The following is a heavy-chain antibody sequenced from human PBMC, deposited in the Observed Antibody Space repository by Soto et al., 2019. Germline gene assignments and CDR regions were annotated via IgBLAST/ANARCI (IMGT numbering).Heavy chain of an antibody. CDR2: VTANGGST. CDR1: GFTFSVYA. CDR3: ASLGVGDWANYYYYYGMDV. Sequence: QPGGSLRLSCAATGFTFSVYAMTWVRQAPGKGLEWVSAVTANGGSTYSADSVKGRFTISRDNSKNTLLLQMNSLRAEDTAVYYCASLGVGDWANYYYYYGMDVWGQGTMVTVPS. J-gene: IGHJ6*02. D-gene: IGHD2-21*02. V-gene: IGHV3-23*01.